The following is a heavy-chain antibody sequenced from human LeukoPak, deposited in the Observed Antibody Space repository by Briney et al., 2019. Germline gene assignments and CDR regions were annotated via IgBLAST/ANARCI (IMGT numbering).Heavy chain of an antibody. CDR2: IYYSGST. CDR1: GGSISSYY. J-gene: IGHJ3*02. D-gene: IGHD5-24*01. V-gene: IGHV4-59*01. CDR3: ARSRRDGYNLKAWAYAFDI. Sequence: PSETLSLTCTVSGGSISSYYWSWLRQPPGKGLEWIGYIYYSGSTNYNPSLKSRVTISVDTSKNQFSPKLSSVTAADTAVSYCARSRRDGYNLKAWAYAFDIWGQGTMVTVSS.